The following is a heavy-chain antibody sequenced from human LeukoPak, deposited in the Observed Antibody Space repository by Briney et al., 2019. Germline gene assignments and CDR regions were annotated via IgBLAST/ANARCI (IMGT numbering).Heavy chain of an antibody. J-gene: IGHJ6*02. CDR2: ISRNSGSI. CDR1: GFTFDDYA. Sequence: PGRSLRLSCAASGFTFDDYAMHWVRQAPGKGLEWVSGISRNSGSIGYADSVKGRFTISRDNAKNSLYLQMNSLRAEDTALYYCAKSINIEDYYYYGMDVWGQGTTVTVSS. V-gene: IGHV3-9*01. CDR3: AKSINIEDYYYYGMDV.